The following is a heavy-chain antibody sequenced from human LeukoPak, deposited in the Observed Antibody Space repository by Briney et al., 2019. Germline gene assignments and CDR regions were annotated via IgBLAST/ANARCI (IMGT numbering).Heavy chain of an antibody. Sequence: PSETLSLTCTVSGGSISSGGYYWSWIRQHPGKGLEWIGYIYYSGSTYYNPSLNSRVTISVDTSKNQFSLKLSSVTAADTAVYYCARDRGSGWYVYWGQGTLVTVSS. D-gene: IGHD6-19*01. CDR2: IYYSGST. V-gene: IGHV4-31*03. CDR3: ARDRGSGWYVY. CDR1: GGSISSGGYY. J-gene: IGHJ4*02.